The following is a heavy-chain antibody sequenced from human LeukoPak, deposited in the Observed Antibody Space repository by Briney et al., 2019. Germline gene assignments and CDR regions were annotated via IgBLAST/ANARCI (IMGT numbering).Heavy chain of an antibody. CDR1: GFTVGSNY. CDR3: ARSGAISGYYYGDY. Sequence: GGSLRLSCAASGFTVGSNYMNWVRQAPGKGFEWVSSIYSGGSTDYADSVKGRFTISRGNAKNSLYLQMNSLRAEDTAVYYCARSGAISGYYYGDYWGQGTLVTVSS. V-gene: IGHV3-66*01. CDR2: IYSGGST. J-gene: IGHJ4*02. D-gene: IGHD3-22*01.